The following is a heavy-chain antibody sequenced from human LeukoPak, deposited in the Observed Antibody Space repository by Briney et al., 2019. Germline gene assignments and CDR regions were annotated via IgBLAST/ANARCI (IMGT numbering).Heavy chain of an antibody. Sequence: GGSLRLSCAASGFTFDIYAMNWVRQAPGKGLEWVSTISGGGGSTYYADSVKGRFTISRDNSKNTLYLQMNSLRAEDTAVYHCAKYYYGSGSTYAFDIWGQGTMVTVSS. J-gene: IGHJ3*02. CDR1: GFTFDIYA. CDR2: ISGGGGST. D-gene: IGHD3-10*01. V-gene: IGHV3-23*01. CDR3: AKYYYGSGSTYAFDI.